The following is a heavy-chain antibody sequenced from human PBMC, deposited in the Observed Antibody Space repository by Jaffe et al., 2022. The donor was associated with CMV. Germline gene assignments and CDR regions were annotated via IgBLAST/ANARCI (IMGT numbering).Heavy chain of an antibody. V-gene: IGHV4-39*01. D-gene: IGHD3-3*01. Sequence: QLQLQESGPGLVKPSETLSLTCTVSGGSISSSSYYWGWIRQPPGKGLEWIGSIYYSGSTYYNPSLKSRVTISVDTSKNQFSLKLSSVTAADTAVYYCARAVYDFWSGLNYYFDYWGQGTLVTVSS. J-gene: IGHJ4*02. CDR3: ARAVYDFWSGLNYYFDY. CDR1: GGSISSSSYY. CDR2: IYYSGST.